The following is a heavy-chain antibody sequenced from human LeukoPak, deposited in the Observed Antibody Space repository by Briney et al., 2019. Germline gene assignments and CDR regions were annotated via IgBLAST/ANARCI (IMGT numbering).Heavy chain of an antibody. CDR1: GYSFIGHG. CDR3: ARPGADCGSAGCYTYPYYGLDV. V-gene: IGHV1-18*01. D-gene: IGHD2-2*02. Sequence: ASVKVSCKASGYSFIGHGITWMRQAPGQGLEWMGWISAYNGNTKYAQNLQGRVTMTTDISTSTAYMELRSLRSDDTAVYYCARPGADCGSAGCYTYPYYGLDVWGQGTTVTVSS. CDR2: ISAYNGNT. J-gene: IGHJ6*02.